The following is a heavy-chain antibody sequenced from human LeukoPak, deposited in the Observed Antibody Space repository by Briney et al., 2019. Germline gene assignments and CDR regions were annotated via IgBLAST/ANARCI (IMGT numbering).Heavy chain of an antibody. CDR1: GGTFSSYA. V-gene: IGHV1-69*13. D-gene: IGHD2-21*01. Sequence: SVKVSCKASGGTFSSYAISWVRQAPGQGLEWMGGIIPIFGTANYAQKFQGRVTITADESTSTAYMELSSLRSEDTAVYYCARDSSEFRSLIPHWGQGTLVTVSS. J-gene: IGHJ1*01. CDR3: ARDSSEFRSLIPH. CDR2: IIPIFGTA.